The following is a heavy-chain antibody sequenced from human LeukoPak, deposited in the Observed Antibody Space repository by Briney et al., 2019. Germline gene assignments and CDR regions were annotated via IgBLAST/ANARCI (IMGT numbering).Heavy chain of an antibody. V-gene: IGHV3-30*04. J-gene: IGHJ3*01. CDR2: ISFDGKNK. Sequence: PGTSLRLSCTASRFSISGDAMHWVRQAPGKGLQWVADISFDGKNKYYADSVKGRFTISRDNSKNTLYLQMNSLRTDDTALFYCARETHDALDLWGPGTLVTVSS. CDR3: ARETHDALDL. CDR1: RFSISGDA.